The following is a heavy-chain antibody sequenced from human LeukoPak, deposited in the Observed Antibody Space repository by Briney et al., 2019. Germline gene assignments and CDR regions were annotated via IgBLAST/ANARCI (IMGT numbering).Heavy chain of an antibody. CDR1: GGSFSGYY. J-gene: IGHJ4*02. D-gene: IGHD2-2*01. Sequence: PSETLSLTCAVYGGSFSGYYWSWIRQPPGKGLEWIGEINHSGTTNYNPSLKSRVTISVDTSKNQFSLKLNSVTAADTAVYYCARSGGYCSSTSCYGPLRYWGQGTLVTVSS. V-gene: IGHV4-34*01. CDR3: ARSGGYCSSTSCYGPLRY. CDR2: INHSGTT.